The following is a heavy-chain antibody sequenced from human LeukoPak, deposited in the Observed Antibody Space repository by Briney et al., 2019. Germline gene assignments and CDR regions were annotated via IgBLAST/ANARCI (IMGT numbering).Heavy chain of an antibody. J-gene: IGHJ4*02. Sequence: GGSLRLSCAASEFSVSSNYMSWVRQAPGKGLEWVSLIYSGGSTFYADSVKGRFTISRDNSKNTLYLQMNSLRAEDTAVYYCTRALYYFDFWGQGTLVTVSS. CDR2: IYSGGST. CDR1: EFSVSSNY. CDR3: TRALYYFDF. V-gene: IGHV3-66*01.